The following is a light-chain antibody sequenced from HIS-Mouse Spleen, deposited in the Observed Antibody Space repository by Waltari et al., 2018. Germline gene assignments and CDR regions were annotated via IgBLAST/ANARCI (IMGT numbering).Light chain of an antibody. J-gene: IGLJ3*02. CDR2: LEGSGSY. CDR3: ETWDSNTRV. V-gene: IGLV4-60*03. Sequence: QPVLTQSSSASASLGSSVKLTYTLSSGHSSYIIAWPQQQPGKAPRYLMKLEGSGSYNKGSGVPDRFSGSSSGADRYLTISNLQSEDEADYYCETWDSNTRVFGGGTKLTVL. CDR1: SGHSSYI.